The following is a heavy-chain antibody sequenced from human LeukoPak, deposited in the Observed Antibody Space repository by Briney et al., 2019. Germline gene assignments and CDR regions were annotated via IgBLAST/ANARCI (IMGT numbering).Heavy chain of an antibody. V-gene: IGHV5-51*01. CDR2: IYPGDSDT. J-gene: IGHJ4*02. CDR1: GYSFTSYW. D-gene: IGHD1-1*01. Sequence: GESLKISCKGSGYSFTSYWIGWVRQLPGKGLEWMGIIYPGDSDTRYSPSFQGQVTISADKSISTAYLQWSSLKASDTAMYYCARRSNNFALGNDYWGQGTLVTVSS. CDR3: ARRSNNFALGNDY.